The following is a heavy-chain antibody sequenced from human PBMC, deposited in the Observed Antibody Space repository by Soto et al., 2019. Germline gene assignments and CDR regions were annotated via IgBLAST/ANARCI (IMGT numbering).Heavy chain of an antibody. J-gene: IGHJ6*03. V-gene: IGHV1-46*03. CDR1: GYTFTSYY. CDR3: ARAGSRLPEEDIVVVPAALYYYYYMDV. Sequence: ASVKVSCKASGYTFTSYYMHWVRQASGQGLEWMGIINPSGGSTSYAQKFQGRVTMTRDTSTSTVYMELSSLRSEDTAVYYCARAGSRLPEEDIVVVPAALYYYYYMDVWGKGTTVTVSS. D-gene: IGHD2-2*01. CDR2: INPSGGST.